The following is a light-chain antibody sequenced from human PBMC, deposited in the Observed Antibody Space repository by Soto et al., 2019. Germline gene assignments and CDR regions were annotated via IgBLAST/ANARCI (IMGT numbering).Light chain of an antibody. CDR2: GAS. Sequence: EIVLTQSPGTPSLSPGERATLSCRASQSVSSSFLAWYQQKRGQAPRLLIYGASSRATGIPDRFSGSGSGTNFTLNISRLEPEDFAVYYCHQYDSSPITFGQGTRLEIK. J-gene: IGKJ5*01. V-gene: IGKV3-20*01. CDR1: QSVSSSF. CDR3: HQYDSSPIT.